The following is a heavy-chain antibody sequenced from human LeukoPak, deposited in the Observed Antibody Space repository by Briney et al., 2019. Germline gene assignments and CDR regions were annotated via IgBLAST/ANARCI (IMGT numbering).Heavy chain of an antibody. J-gene: IGHJ1*01. CDR2: VYYSGST. V-gene: IGHV4-59*08. Sequence: PSETLSLTCTVSGGSISSYYWGWIRQPPGKGLEWIGYVYYSGSTNYNPSLKSRVTMSVATSKNQFSLKLSSVTAADTAVYYCASLRYCSGGSCFPKYFQHWGQGTLVTVSS. CDR3: ASLRYCSGGSCFPKYFQH. CDR1: GGSISSYY. D-gene: IGHD2-15*01.